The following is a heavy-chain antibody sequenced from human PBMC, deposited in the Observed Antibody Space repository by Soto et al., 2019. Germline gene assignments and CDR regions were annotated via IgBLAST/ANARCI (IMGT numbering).Heavy chain of an antibody. Sequence: QVHLVQYGAEVKKPGASVKVSCQGSGYAFTTYGITWVRQAPGQGLEWMGWISANNGNTNYAQKLQGRVTVTRDTSTSTAYMELRSLRYDDTAVYYCARGRYGDYWGQGALVTVSS. CDR3: ARGRYGDY. J-gene: IGHJ4*02. CDR1: GYAFTTYG. D-gene: IGHD1-1*01. CDR2: ISANNGNT. V-gene: IGHV1-18*01.